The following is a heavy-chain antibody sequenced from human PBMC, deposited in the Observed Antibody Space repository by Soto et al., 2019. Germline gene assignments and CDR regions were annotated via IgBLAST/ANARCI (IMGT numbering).Heavy chain of an antibody. Sequence: EVQLVESGGGLLQPGGSLRLSCAASGFSFSTYWMHWVRQAPGKGRVWVSRIKGDGSTTTYADSVKGRFTISRDNAKNTLYLQMNSLGAEDAAVYYCARVLKNYYGVDVWGQGTTVTVSS. CDR3: ARVLKNYYGVDV. J-gene: IGHJ6*02. CDR1: GFSFSTYW. V-gene: IGHV3-74*01. CDR2: IKGDGSTT.